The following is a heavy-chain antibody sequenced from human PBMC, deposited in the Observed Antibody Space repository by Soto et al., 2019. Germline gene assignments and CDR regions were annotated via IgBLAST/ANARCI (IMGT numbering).Heavy chain of an antibody. V-gene: IGHV3-48*02. CDR1: GFSFSSYS. J-gene: IGHJ4*02. Sequence: EVQLVESGGGLVQPGGSLRLSCTVSGFSFSSYSMDWVRQAPGKGLEWVSYISTGSSTVYYADSVKGRFTISRDNAKNSLYLQMNSLRDEVTAVYYCAGERPGYCGGGTCYEYYFDYWGQGTLVTVSS. D-gene: IGHD2-15*01. CDR2: ISTGSSTV. CDR3: AGERPGYCGGGTCYEYYFDY.